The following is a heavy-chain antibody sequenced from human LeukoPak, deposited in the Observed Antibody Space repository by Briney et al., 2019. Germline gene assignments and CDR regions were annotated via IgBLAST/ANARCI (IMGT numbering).Heavy chain of an antibody. CDR3: AREMILSSWYLDD. D-gene: IGHD6-13*01. J-gene: IGHJ4*02. CDR1: GYTFNRYA. V-gene: IGHV1-3*01. Sequence: ASVKVSCKASGYTFNRYAMQWVRQAPGQRLEWMGWINAGNGNTKYSQKFQGRVTMTTDTSTSTAYMELRSLRSDDTAVYYCAREMILSSWYLDDWGQGTLVTVSS. CDR2: INAGNGNT.